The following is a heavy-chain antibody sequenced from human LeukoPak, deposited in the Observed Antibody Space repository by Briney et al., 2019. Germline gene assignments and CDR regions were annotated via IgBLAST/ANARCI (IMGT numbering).Heavy chain of an antibody. J-gene: IGHJ5*02. CDR1: RFTFSIYW. D-gene: IGHD1-26*01. CDR3: VRGSAGMSPALGS. Sequence: GGSLRLSCVASRFTFSIYWMHWVRQGPGKGLVWVSRINGDGTYTDYAESVKGRFTFSRDNAKNTLYLQMNSRRAEDTAVYYCVRGSAGMSPALGSWGQGTLVTVSS. CDR2: INGDGTYT. V-gene: IGHV3-74*01.